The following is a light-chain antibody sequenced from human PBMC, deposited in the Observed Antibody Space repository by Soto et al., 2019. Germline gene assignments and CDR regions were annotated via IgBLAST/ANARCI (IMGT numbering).Light chain of an antibody. Sequence: EIVMAQSPATLSVSPGERATPSCRASQSVVHNYLAWYQQRPGQAPRLLILGASSRAAGIPDRFSGRGSGTDFTLTISRLEPEDFAVYYCQQYGSSPGTFGQGTKVDIK. CDR2: GAS. V-gene: IGKV3-20*01. CDR1: QSVVHNY. J-gene: IGKJ1*01. CDR3: QQYGSSPGT.